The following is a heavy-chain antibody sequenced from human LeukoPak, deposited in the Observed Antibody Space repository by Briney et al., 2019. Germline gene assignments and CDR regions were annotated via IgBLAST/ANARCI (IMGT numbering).Heavy chain of an antibody. Sequence: ASVKVSCKASGGTFSSYAISWVRQAPGQGLEWMGGIIPIFGTANYAQKLQGRVTITTDESTSTAYMELSSLRSEDTAVYYCASRIPPARDGYNYRDYYYYYYMDVWGKGTTVTVSS. CDR3: ASRIPPARDGYNYRDYYYYYYMDV. CDR1: GGTFSSYA. CDR2: IIPIFGTA. D-gene: IGHD5-24*01. V-gene: IGHV1-69*05. J-gene: IGHJ6*03.